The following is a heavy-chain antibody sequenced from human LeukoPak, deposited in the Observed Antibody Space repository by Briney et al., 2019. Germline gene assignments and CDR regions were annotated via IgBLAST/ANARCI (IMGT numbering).Heavy chain of an antibody. V-gene: IGHV3-48*03. CDR3: AREGYYYDSSGYYPY. CDR2: ISSSGSTI. J-gene: IGHJ4*02. Sequence: PGGSLRLSCATSGFTFRSYEMNWVRQAPGKGLEWISYISSSGSTIYYADSVKGRFTISRDNAKNSLYLQMNSLRAEDTAVYYCAREGYYYDSSGYYPYWGQGTLVTVSS. D-gene: IGHD3-22*01. CDR1: GFTFRSYE.